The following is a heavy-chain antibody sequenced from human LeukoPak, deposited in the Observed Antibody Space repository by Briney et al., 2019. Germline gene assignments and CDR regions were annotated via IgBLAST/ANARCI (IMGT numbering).Heavy chain of an antibody. D-gene: IGHD4-17*01. Sequence: GGSLRLSCAASGFTVSSNYMSWVRQAPGKGLEWVSVIYSGGSTYYADSVKGRFTISRDNSKNTLYLQMNSLRAEDTAVYYCARDYKDYGDYHAPDGYYGMDVWGQGTTVTVSS. CDR3: ARDYKDYGDYHAPDGYYGMDV. CDR2: IYSGGST. V-gene: IGHV3-66*01. CDR1: GFTVSSNY. J-gene: IGHJ6*02.